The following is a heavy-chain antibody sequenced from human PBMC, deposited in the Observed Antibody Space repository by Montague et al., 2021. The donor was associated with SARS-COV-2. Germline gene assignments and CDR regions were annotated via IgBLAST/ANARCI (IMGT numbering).Heavy chain of an antibody. CDR2: INHCANT. CDR1: GGSLSGYY. V-gene: IGHV4-34*01. J-gene: IGHJ6*02. CDR3: ASGIYPSGSYYNRYYYGLNI. D-gene: IGHD3-10*01. Sequence: SETLSLTCAVYGGSLSGYYWSWIRQPPEKGLEWIGEINHCANTXXXPSXXXPVTISIDTSKNQFSLKMTSVTAADTATYYCASGIYPSGSYYNRYYYGLNIWGPGTTVIVSS.